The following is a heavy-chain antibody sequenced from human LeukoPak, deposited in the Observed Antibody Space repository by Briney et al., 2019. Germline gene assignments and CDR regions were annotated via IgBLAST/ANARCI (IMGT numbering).Heavy chain of an antibody. Sequence: ASVKVSCTASGYTFTIYYMHWVRQGPGQGLEWMGIINPSGDSTSYAQKFEGRVTMTRHTSTSTVYMELSSLRSEDTAVYYCARDGGSGSYYSAYWGQGTLVTVSS. CDR2: INPSGDST. CDR3: ARDGGSGSYYSAY. CDR1: GYTFTIYY. V-gene: IGHV1-46*01. D-gene: IGHD3-10*01. J-gene: IGHJ4*02.